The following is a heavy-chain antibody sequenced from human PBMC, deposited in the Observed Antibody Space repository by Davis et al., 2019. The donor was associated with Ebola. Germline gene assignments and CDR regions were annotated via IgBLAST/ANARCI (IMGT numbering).Heavy chain of an antibody. D-gene: IGHD1-26*01. CDR2: INSDESST. Sequence: GESLKISCAASGFTFSSYWMHWVRQVPGKGLVWVSSINSDESSTSYADSVKGRFTISRDNAKNTLYLHMNSLRAEDTAVYYCARNPGGANGMDVWGQGTTVTVSS. CDR1: GFTFSSYW. CDR3: ARNPGGANGMDV. J-gene: IGHJ6*02. V-gene: IGHV3-74*01.